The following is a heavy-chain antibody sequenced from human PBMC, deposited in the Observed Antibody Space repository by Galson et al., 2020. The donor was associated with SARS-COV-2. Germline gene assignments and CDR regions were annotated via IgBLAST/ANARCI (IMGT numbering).Heavy chain of an antibody. CDR3: ARQPITIFGVDPKTPFDP. D-gene: IGHD3-3*01. J-gene: IGHJ5*02. Sequence: ASVKVSCKASGYTFTSYGISWVRQAPGQGLEWMGWISAYNGNTNYAQKLQGRVTMTTDTSTSTAYMELRSLRSDDTAVYYCARQPITIFGVDPKTPFDPWGQGTLVTVSS. CDR2: ISAYNGNT. V-gene: IGHV1-18*01. CDR1: GYTFTSYG.